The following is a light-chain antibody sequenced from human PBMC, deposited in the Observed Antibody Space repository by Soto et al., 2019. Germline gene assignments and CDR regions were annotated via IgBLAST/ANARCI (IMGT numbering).Light chain of an antibody. V-gene: IGLV1-40*01. CDR2: DDN. CDR1: SSSVGPADA. J-gene: IGLJ1*01. Sequence: QSVLTQPPSVSGAPGQRVTISCTGASSSVGPADAVHWYQQIPGSTPKLLIFDDNVRPSGVPDRFSASKSGTTASLAITGLQTEDEADYYCQSFDSALLAYVFGTGTKLTVL. CDR3: QSFDSALLAYV.